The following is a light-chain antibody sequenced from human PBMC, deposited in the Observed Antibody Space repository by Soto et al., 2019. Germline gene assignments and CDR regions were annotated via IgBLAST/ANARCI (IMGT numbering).Light chain of an antibody. V-gene: IGLV2-14*01. J-gene: IGLJ1*01. CDR1: SSDIAGFNY. CDR2: QVT. Sequence: QSVLAQPASVSGSPGQSITISCTGSSSDIAGFNYVSWYQQYPGKAPKLLIYQVTTRASGASHRFSGSKFGDTASLTISGLQPEDEAEYYCNSYSSSTFYVFGTGTKVTVL. CDR3: NSYSSSTFYV.